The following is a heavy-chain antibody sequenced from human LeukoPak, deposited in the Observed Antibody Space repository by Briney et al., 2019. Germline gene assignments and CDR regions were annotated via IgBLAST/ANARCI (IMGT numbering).Heavy chain of an antibody. J-gene: IGHJ5*02. V-gene: IGHV4-34*01. CDR1: GGSFSGYY. D-gene: IGHD2-2*01. Sequence: SETLSLTCAVYGGSFSGYYWSWIRQPPGKGLEWIGEINHSGSTNYNPSLKSRVTISVDTSKNQFSLKLSSVTAADTAVYYCARDRSCSSTSCYGRYNWFDPWSQGTLVTVSS. CDR2: INHSGST. CDR3: ARDRSCSSTSCYGRYNWFDP.